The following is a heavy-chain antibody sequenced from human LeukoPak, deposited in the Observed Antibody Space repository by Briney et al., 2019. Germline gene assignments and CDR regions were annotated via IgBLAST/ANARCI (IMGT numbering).Heavy chain of an antibody. CDR2: IYYSGST. CDR1: GGSISSGGYY. D-gene: IGHD3-3*01. J-gene: IGHJ5*02. Sequence: KPSETLSLTCTVSGGSISSGGYYWSWIGQHPGKGLEWIGYIYYSGSTYYNPPLKSRVTISVDTSKNQFSLKLSSVTAADTAVYYCAREVPITIFGVVVNWFDPWGQGTLVTVSS. CDR3: AREVPITIFGVVVNWFDP. V-gene: IGHV4-31*03.